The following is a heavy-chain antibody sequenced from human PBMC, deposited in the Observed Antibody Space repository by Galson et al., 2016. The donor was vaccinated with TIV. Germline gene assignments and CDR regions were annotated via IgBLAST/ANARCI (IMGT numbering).Heavy chain of an antibody. CDR2: IIPVFGTT. CDR1: GGTFNSYG. V-gene: IGHV1-69*13. Sequence: SVKVSCKASGGTFNSYGISWVRQAPGQGLQWMGGIIPVFGTTKYSLDFQGRVAVTADESTGTAYMELSGLRFDDTAVYFCARSRGYSYGYVDPWGQGTLVTVSA. D-gene: IGHD5-18*01. CDR3: ARSRGYSYGYVDP. J-gene: IGHJ5*02.